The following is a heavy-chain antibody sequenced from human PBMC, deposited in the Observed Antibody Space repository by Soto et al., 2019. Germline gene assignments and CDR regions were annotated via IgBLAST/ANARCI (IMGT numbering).Heavy chain of an antibody. V-gene: IGHV3-23*01. J-gene: IGHJ6*03. CDR3: AKRGRMAGTTDYYYYMDV. Sequence: GGSLRLSCAASGFTFSSYAMSWVRQAPGKGLEWVSAISGSGGSTYYADSVKGRFTISRDNSKNTLYLQMNSLRAEDTAVYYCAKRGRMAGTTDYYYYMDVWGEGTTVTVSS. CDR2: ISGSGGST. CDR1: GFTFSSYA. D-gene: IGHD1-1*01.